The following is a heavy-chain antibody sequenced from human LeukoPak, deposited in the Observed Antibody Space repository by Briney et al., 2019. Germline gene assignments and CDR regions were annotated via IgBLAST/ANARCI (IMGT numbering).Heavy chain of an antibody. CDR1: GFTFSSYG. CDR3: ARDNGDDYVWGSYPITYYFDY. CDR2: IWYDGSNK. Sequence: GGSLRLSCAASGFTFSSYGMHWVRQAPGKGLGWVAVIWYDGSNKYYADSVKGRFTISRDNSKNTLYLQMNSLRAEDTAVYYCARDNGDDYVWGSYPITYYFDYWGQGTLVTVSS. V-gene: IGHV3-33*01. D-gene: IGHD3-16*02. J-gene: IGHJ4*02.